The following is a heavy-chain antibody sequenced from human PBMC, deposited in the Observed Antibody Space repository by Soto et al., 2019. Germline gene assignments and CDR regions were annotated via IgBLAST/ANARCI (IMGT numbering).Heavy chain of an antibody. CDR1: GFTFSSYG. CDR3: AKYIQQRPGDY. J-gene: IGHJ4*02. V-gene: IGHV3-30*18. CDR2: ISYDGSNK. D-gene: IGHD5-18*01. Sequence: QVQLVESGGGVVQPGRSLRLSCAASGFTFSSYGMHWVRQAPGKGLEWVAVISYDGSNKYYADSVKGRFTISRDNSKNTLYLQMNSLRAEDTAVYYCAKYIQQRPGDYWGQGTLVTVSS.